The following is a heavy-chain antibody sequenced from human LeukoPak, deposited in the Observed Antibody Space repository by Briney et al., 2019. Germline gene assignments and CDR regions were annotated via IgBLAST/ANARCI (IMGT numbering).Heavy chain of an antibody. V-gene: IGHV4-34*01. CDR2: INHSGST. Sequence: SETLSLTCAVYGGSFSGYYWSWLRQPPGKGLEWIGEINHSGSTNYNPSLKSRVTISVDTSKNQFSLKLSSVTAADTAVYYCARTKSGYDPHRRGGYFDYWGQGTLVTVSS. J-gene: IGHJ4*02. D-gene: IGHD5-12*01. CDR1: GGSFSGYY. CDR3: ARTKSGYDPHRRGGYFDY.